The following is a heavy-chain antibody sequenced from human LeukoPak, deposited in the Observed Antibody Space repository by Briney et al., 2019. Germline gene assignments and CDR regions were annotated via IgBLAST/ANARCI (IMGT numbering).Heavy chain of an antibody. CDR2: IIPIFGTA. CDR3: ATHGGTLPHLDY. D-gene: IGHD3-16*01. CDR1: GGTFSSYA. Sequence: SVKDTCKASGGTFSSYAISWVRQAPGQGLEWMGEIIPIFGTANYAQKFQGRVTITADESTSTAYMELSSLRSEDTAVYYCATHGGTLPHLDYWGQGGLAVVSS. V-gene: IGHV1-69*13. J-gene: IGHJ4*02.